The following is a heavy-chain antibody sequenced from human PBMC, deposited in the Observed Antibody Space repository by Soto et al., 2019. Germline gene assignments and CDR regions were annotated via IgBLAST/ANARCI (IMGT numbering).Heavy chain of an antibody. D-gene: IGHD3-9*01. CDR3: VPIRYFDWLLWPPSFDY. J-gene: IGHJ4*02. CDR2: ISSNGGST. CDR1: GFTFSSYA. V-gene: IGHV3-64D*06. Sequence: GGSLRLSCSASGFTFSSYAMHWVRQAPGKGLEYVSAISSNGGSTYYADSVKGRFTISRDNSKNTLYLQMSSLRAEDTAVYYCVPIRYFDWLLWPPSFDYCGQGPLVPASS.